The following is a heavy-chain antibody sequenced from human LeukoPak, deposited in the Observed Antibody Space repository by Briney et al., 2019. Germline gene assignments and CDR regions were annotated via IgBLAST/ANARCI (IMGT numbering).Heavy chain of an antibody. CDR1: DGSFSGYY. CDR2: IHQSGNT. Sequence: SETLSLTCAVYDGSFSGYYWNWIRQPPGRGLEWIGEIHQSGNTNYNPSLKSRLTISVDTSKNQFSLRLNSVTAVDTAVYYCARKPDSRNWFDPWGQGTLVIVSS. D-gene: IGHD1-14*01. V-gene: IGHV4-34*01. J-gene: IGHJ5*02. CDR3: ARKPDSRNWFDP.